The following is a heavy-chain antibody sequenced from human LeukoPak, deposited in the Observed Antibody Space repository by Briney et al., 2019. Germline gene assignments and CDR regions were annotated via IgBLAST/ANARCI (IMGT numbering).Heavy chain of an antibody. CDR3: ARCQAGDGYLFDY. Sequence: SETLSLTCAVYGGSFSGYCWSWIRQPPGKGLEWIGEINHSGSTNYNPSLKSRVTISVDTSKNQFSLKLSSVTAADTAVYYCARCQAGDGYLFDYWGQGTLVTVSS. CDR1: GGSFSGYC. CDR2: INHSGST. D-gene: IGHD5-24*01. V-gene: IGHV4-34*01. J-gene: IGHJ4*02.